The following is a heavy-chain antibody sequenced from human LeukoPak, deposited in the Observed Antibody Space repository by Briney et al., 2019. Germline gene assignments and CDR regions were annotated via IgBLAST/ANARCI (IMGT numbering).Heavy chain of an antibody. CDR2: INHRGST. D-gene: IGHD5-18*01. CDR3: ASTSAMVYFDY. CDR1: GGSISSSSYY. J-gene: IGHJ4*02. Sequence: SETLSLTCTVSGGSISSSSYYWGSIRQPPGKGLEWIGEINHRGSTNYNPSLKSRVTISVDTSKNQFSLKLSSVTAADTAVYYCASTSAMVYFDYWGQGTLVTVSS. V-gene: IGHV4-39*07.